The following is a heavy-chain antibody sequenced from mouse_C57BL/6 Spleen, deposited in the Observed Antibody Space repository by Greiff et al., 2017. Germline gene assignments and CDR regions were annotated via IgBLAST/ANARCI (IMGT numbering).Heavy chain of an antibody. CDR2: IDPENGDT. CDR1: GFNIKDDY. Sequence: DVKLQESGAELVRPGASVKLSCTASGFNIKDDYMHWVKQRPEQGLEWIGWIDPENGDTEYASKFQGKATITADTSSNTAYLQLSSLTSEDTAGYYCTTRTTVDYWGQGTTLTVSS. V-gene: IGHV14-4*01. J-gene: IGHJ2*01. CDR3: TTRTTVDY.